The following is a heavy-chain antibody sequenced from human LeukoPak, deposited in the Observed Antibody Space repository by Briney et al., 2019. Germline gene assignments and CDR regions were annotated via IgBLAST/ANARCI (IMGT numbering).Heavy chain of an antibody. CDR2: ISAYNGNT. Sequence: ASVKVSCKASGYTFTSYGISWVRQAPGQGLEWMGWISAYNGNTNYAQKLQGRVTMTTDTSTSTAYMELRSLRSDDTAVYYCARNPRGIVVAPAAIDYWGQGTLITVSS. CDR3: ARNPRGIVVAPAAIDY. D-gene: IGHD2-2*01. J-gene: IGHJ4*02. CDR1: GYTFTSYG. V-gene: IGHV1-18*01.